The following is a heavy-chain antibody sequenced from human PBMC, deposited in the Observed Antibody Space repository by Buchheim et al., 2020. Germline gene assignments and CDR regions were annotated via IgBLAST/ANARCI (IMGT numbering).Heavy chain of an antibody. Sequence: QVQLQQWGAGLLKPSETLSLTCAVYGGSFSGYFWTWVRQPPGKGLEWIGEVNHSGGTNYNPSLKSRVAISLDMSKNQFSLKLSSVTAADTAVYYCAREALLPPRVGATPDAFDIWDQGT. CDR1: GGSFSGYF. CDR3: AREALLPPRVGATPDAFDI. J-gene: IGHJ3*02. CDR2: VNHSGGT. V-gene: IGHV4-34*01. D-gene: IGHD1-26*01.